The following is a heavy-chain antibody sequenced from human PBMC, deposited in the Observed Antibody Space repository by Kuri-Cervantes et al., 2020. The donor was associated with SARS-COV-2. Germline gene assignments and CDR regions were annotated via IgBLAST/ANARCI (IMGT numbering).Heavy chain of an antibody. CDR3: AKGSYYDSSGSNYYYYGMDV. Sequence: SVKVSCKASGGTFSSYAISWVRQAPGQGLEWMGRIIPIFGIANYAQKFQGRVTITADKSTSTAYMELSSLRSEDTAVYYCAKGSYYDSSGSNYYYYGMDVWGQGTTVTDSS. CDR2: IIPIFGIA. CDR1: GGTFSSYA. V-gene: IGHV1-69*04. D-gene: IGHD3-22*01. J-gene: IGHJ6*02.